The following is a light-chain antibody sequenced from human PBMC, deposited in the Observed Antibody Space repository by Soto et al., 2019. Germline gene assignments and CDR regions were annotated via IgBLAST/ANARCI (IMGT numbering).Light chain of an antibody. CDR3: SAWDDNIYGPV. Sequence: QSVLTQPPSASGTPGQRVAISCSGGSSDIGSNPVNWYLHLPGAAPKLLIYRDNQRPSGVPDRFSGSKSCTSASLTISGLQSADEADYFCSAWDDNIYGPVFGGGPQLTVL. J-gene: IGLJ2*01. CDR1: SSDIGSNP. CDR2: RDN. V-gene: IGLV1-44*01.